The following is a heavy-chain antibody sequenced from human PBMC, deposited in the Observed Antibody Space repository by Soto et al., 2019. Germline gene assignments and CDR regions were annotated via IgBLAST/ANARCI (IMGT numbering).Heavy chain of an antibody. J-gene: IGHJ4*02. D-gene: IGHD5-12*01. CDR3: ARDLLSGREY. CDR2: IYYSGST. CDR1: GGSISSYY. Sequence: PSETLSLTCTVSGGSISSYYWSWIRQPPGKGLEWIGYIYYSGSTNYNPSLKSRVTISVDTSKNQFSLKLSSVTAADTAVYYCARDLLSGREYWGQRTLVTVSS. V-gene: IGHV4-59*01.